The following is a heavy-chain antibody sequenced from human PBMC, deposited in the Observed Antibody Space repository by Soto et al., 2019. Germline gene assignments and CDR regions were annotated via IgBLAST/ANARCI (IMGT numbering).Heavy chain of an antibody. D-gene: IGHD3-16*01. Sequence: SETLSLTCTVSGGSISKNFWSWIRQAPGKGLEWIGHIHYSGISNYNPSLKSRVAISVNMSKNQFALNLGSVTAADTAAYYCARDLGSVGVDPWGHGTLVTVSS. V-gene: IGHV4-59*01. J-gene: IGHJ5*02. CDR2: IHYSGIS. CDR1: GGSISKNF. CDR3: ARDLGSVGVDP.